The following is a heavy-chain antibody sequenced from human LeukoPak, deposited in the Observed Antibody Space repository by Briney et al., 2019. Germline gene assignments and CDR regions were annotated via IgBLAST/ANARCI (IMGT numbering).Heavy chain of an antibody. CDR1: GYTFTSYG. Sequence: ASVKVSCKASGYTFTSYGISWVRQAPGQGLEWTGWISAYNGNTNYAQKLQGRVTMTTDTSTSTAYMELRSLRSDDTAVYYCARSGEKDYDAYYYYGMDVWGQGTTVTVSS. V-gene: IGHV1-18*01. CDR2: ISAYNGNT. J-gene: IGHJ6*02. D-gene: IGHD3-10*01. CDR3: ARSGEKDYDAYYYYGMDV.